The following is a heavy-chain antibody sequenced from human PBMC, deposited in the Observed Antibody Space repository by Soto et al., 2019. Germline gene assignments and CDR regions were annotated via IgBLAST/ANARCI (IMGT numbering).Heavy chain of an antibody. D-gene: IGHD4-17*01. Sequence: PGESLKISCQVSGYTFTIYWIGWVRQMPGKGLEWMGIIYPSDSDTRYSPSFQGQVTISADQSINTAYLKWDSLKASDTAIYYCARHDYCDYEGYYHYRMDVRGQGTTVIVSS. CDR3: ARHDYCDYEGYYHYRMDV. V-gene: IGHV5-51*01. CDR2: IYPSDSDT. CDR1: GYTFTIYW. J-gene: IGHJ6*02.